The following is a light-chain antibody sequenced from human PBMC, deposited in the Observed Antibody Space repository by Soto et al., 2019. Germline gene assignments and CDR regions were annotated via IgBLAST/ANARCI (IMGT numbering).Light chain of an antibody. CDR2: AAS. J-gene: IGKJ1*01. CDR3: QQHGSAPWT. CDR1: QSVSSNY. Sequence: EIVLTQSPGTLSLSPGERATISCRASQSVSSNYLAWYQQKPGQAPRLLIDAASNRASGIPDRFGGSGSGTDFTLTVSRLEPEDFAVYYCQQHGSAPWTFGQGTKVEI. V-gene: IGKV3-20*01.